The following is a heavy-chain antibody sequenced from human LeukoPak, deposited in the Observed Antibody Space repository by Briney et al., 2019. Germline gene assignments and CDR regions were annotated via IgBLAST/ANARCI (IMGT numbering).Heavy chain of an antibody. CDR1: GGSFSGYY. D-gene: IGHD6-19*01. V-gene: IGHV4-34*01. Sequence: SETLSLTCAVYGGSFSGYYWNRIRQPPGKGLEWIGEINHSGNTNYNPSLKSRVTISVDTSKNQFSLQLSSVTAADTAVYYCARRVLRGWVFDSWGQGTLVTVSS. CDR2: INHSGNT. CDR3: ARRVLRGWVFDS. J-gene: IGHJ4*02.